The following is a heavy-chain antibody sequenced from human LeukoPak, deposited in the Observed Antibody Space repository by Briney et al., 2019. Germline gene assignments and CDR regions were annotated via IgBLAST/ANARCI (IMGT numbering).Heavy chain of an antibody. Sequence: ASVKVSCKASGYTFTNYYIHWVRQAPGQGLEWVGLINPGDGSTSYAQKFQGRVTMTRDTSTSTVYMEVSSLRSEDTAVYYCARGYYTSGRKDYWGQGTLVTVSS. CDR3: ARGYYTSGRKDY. CDR1: GYTFTNYY. D-gene: IGHD6-19*01. CDR2: INPGDGST. J-gene: IGHJ4*02. V-gene: IGHV1-46*01.